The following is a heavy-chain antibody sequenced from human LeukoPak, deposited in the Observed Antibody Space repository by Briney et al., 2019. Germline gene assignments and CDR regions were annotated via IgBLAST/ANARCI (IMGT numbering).Heavy chain of an antibody. Sequence: SVKVSCKASGGTFSSYAISWVRQAPGQGLEWMGGIIPIFGTANYAQKFQGRVTITADESTSTAYMELSSLRSEDTAVYYCARDYDILTGDTYYFDYWGQGTLVTVSS. CDR2: IIPIFGTA. CDR1: GGTFSSYA. D-gene: IGHD3-9*01. J-gene: IGHJ4*02. CDR3: ARDYDILTGDTYYFDY. V-gene: IGHV1-69*13.